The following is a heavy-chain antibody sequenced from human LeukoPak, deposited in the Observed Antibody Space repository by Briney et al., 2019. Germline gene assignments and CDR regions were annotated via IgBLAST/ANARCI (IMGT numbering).Heavy chain of an antibody. J-gene: IGHJ4*02. V-gene: IGHV4-31*03. Sequence: SETLSLTCTVSGGSISSGGYYWSWIRQHPGKGLEWIGYIYYSGSTYYNPSLKSRVTISVDTSKNQFSLKLSSVTAADTAVYHCARDSYGDYVLLDYWGQGTLVTVSS. D-gene: IGHD4-17*01. CDR2: IYYSGST. CDR3: ARDSYGDYVLLDY. CDR1: GGSISSGGYY.